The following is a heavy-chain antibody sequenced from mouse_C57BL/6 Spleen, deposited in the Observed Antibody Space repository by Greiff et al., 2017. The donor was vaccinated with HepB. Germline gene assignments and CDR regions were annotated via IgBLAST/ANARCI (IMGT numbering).Heavy chain of an antibody. D-gene: IGHD1-1*01. J-gene: IGHJ2*01. V-gene: IGHV1-19*01. CDR1: GYTFTDYY. CDR2: INPYNGGT. Sequence: EVQLQESGPVLVKPGASVKMSCKASGYTFTDYYMNWVKQSHGKSLEWIGVINPYNGGTSYNQKFKGTATLTVAKSSSTAYMELNSLTSEDSAGYYCARGLLRGGYYFDYWGQGTTLTVSS. CDR3: ARGLLRGGYYFDY.